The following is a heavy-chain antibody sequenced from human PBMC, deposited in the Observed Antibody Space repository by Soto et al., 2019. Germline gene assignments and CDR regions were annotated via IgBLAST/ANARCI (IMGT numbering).Heavy chain of an antibody. CDR1: GGSISSYY. V-gene: IGHV4-59*01. Sequence: ASETLSLTCTVPGGSISSYYWSWIRQPPGKGLEWIGYIYYSGSTNYNPSPKSRVTISVDTSKNQFSLKLSSVTAADTAVYYCARGYSSSWYRRTPLYFDYWGQGTLVTVSS. J-gene: IGHJ4*02. CDR2: IYYSGST. CDR3: ARGYSSSWYRRTPLYFDY. D-gene: IGHD6-13*01.